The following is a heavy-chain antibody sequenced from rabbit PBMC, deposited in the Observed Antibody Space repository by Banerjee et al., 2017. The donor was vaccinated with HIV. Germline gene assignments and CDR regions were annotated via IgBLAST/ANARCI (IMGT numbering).Heavy chain of an antibody. D-gene: IGHD6-1*01. V-gene: IGHV1S40*01. Sequence: QSLEESGGDLVKPAASLTLTCTASGFDFNTYNMCWVCQPPGKGLGWVACIYAGTNDSRYYASWAKGRLASSKTSTTTVTLQMPKLTSAAAAEYLCARAGYAENVYAWGYFNLWGPGTLVTVS. J-gene: IGHJ4*01. CDR3: ARAGYAENVYAWGYFNL. CDR1: GFDFNTYN. CDR2: IYAGTNDSR.